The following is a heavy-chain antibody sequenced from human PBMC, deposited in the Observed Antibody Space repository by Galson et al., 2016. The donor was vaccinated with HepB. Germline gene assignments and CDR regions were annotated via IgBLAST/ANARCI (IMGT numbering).Heavy chain of an antibody. J-gene: IGHJ4*02. CDR3: ARVTHVLFDH. Sequence: SETLSLTCTVSGDSVISDSYYWSWVRQPPGKGLEWIGYVYYRRSTNYNPSLKSRVTISLDTSKNQFSLKVTSVTAADTAVYYCARVTHVLFDHWGQGILVPVSS. CDR1: GDSVISDSYY. CDR2: VYYRRST. V-gene: IGHV4-61*01.